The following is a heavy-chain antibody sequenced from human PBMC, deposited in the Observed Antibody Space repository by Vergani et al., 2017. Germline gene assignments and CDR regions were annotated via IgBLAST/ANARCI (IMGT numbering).Heavy chain of an antibody. V-gene: IGHV3-NL1*01. CDR3: ARGIVVVTSRFHY. J-gene: IGHJ4*02. CDR1: GFTFSSYG. D-gene: IGHD2-21*02. Sequence: QVQLVESGGGVVQPGRSLRLSCAASGFTFSSYGMHWVRQAPGKGLEWVSAISGSGGSTYYADSVKGRFTISRDNAKNSLYLQMNSLRAEDTAVYYCARGIVVVTSRFHYWGQGTLVTVSS. CDR2: ISGSGGST.